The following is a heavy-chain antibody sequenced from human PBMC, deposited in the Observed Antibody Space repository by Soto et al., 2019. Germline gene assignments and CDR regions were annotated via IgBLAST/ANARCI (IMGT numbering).Heavy chain of an antibody. CDR2: IYYSGST. CDR1: GGSISSGDYY. D-gene: IGHD6-19*01. J-gene: IGHJ4*02. Sequence: SETLSLTCTVSGGSISSGDYYWSWIRQPPGKGLEWIGYIYYSGSTYYNPSLKSRVTISVDTSKNQFSLKLSSVTAADTAVYYCARGQWPSRWYFDYWGQGTLVTVSS. V-gene: IGHV4-30-4*01. CDR3: ARGQWPSRWYFDY.